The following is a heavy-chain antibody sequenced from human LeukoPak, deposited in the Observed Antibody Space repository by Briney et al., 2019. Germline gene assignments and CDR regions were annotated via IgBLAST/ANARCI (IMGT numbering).Heavy chain of an antibody. CDR2: ISPNSGGT. D-gene: IGHD3-9*01. J-gene: IGHJ4*02. Sequence: ASVKVSCKASGYTFTGYYMHWVRQAPGQGLEWMGWISPNSGGTNYAQKFQGRVTMTRDTSISTAYMELSRLRSDDTAVYYCARDQGVFDILTGYFRWGQGTLVTVSS. V-gene: IGHV1-2*02. CDR3: ARDQGVFDILTGYFR. CDR1: GYTFTGYY.